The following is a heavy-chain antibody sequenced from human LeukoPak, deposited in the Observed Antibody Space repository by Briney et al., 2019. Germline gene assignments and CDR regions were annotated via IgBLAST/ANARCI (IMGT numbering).Heavy chain of an antibody. CDR1: GFTVSSNY. CDR3: ARIGYCSRTSCHTGYYYGMDV. V-gene: IGHV3-53*01. J-gene: IGHJ6*02. Sequence: GGSLRLSCAASGFTVSSNYMSWVRQAPGKGLEWVSVIYSGGSTYYTDSAKGRFTISRDNSKNTLYLQMSSLRVEDTAVYYCARIGYCSRTSCHTGYYYGMDVWGQGTTVTVSS. D-gene: IGHD2-2*02. CDR2: IYSGGST.